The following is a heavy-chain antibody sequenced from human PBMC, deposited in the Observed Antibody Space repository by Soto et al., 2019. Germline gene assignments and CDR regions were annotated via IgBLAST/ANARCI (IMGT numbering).Heavy chain of an antibody. CDR1: GFTFRGHG. CDR2: ISYDGSIK. V-gene: IGHV3-30*18. CDR3: ANSEYSRYKNIDV. D-gene: IGHD5-18*01. Sequence: QVQLVESGGGVFQPGRSLRPSCAASGFTFRGHGLHWVRQAPGRGLEWVALISYDGSIKYYADSVRGRFTISRDNSKNTLYLEMNSLRAEDTAVYYCANSEYSRYKNIDVWGQGTTVTVSS. J-gene: IGHJ6*02.